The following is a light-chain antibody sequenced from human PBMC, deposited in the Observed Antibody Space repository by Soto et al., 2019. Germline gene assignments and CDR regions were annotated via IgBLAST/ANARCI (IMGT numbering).Light chain of an antibody. CDR3: KQYGTSHLMWT. J-gene: IGKJ1*01. CDR2: AAS. Sequence: EIVLTQCPVTLSFSPGESATLSCMASQSVSSSYFAWYQQKPGQAPRLLIYAASTRAAGIPDRFSGSGSGTDFTLTISRLEPEDFAVYYCKQYGTSHLMWTFGQGIKVDIK. V-gene: IGKV3-20*01. CDR1: QSVSSSY.